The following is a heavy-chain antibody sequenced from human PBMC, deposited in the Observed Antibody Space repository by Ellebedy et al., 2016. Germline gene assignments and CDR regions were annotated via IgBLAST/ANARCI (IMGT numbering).Heavy chain of an antibody. CDR1: GFTFSNDW. Sequence: GESLKISXAASGFTFSNDWMNWVRQDPGKGLEWVAAIKRDGSLKYYVDSVKGRFTISRDNAKNSLFLQMNSLRVEDTAVYYCTREQYYDVLTGYYPYGDWGQGTLVTVSP. V-gene: IGHV3-7*01. CDR2: IKRDGSLK. J-gene: IGHJ4*02. CDR3: TREQYYDVLTGYYPYGD. D-gene: IGHD3-9*01.